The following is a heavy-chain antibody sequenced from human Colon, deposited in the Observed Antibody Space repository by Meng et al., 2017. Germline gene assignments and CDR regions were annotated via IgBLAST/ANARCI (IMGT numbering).Heavy chain of an antibody. CDR1: GFTFSDAW. V-gene: IGHV3-15*01. D-gene: IGHD2-21*01. J-gene: IGHJ4*02. Sequence: GESLKISCAASGFTFSDAWMSWVRQAPGQGLEWVGRIKSNTEGGTTDYGASVKGRFTISRDDSSNTVYLQMNSLKTEDTAVYFCARGGDSYLIRHTYDYWGQGTLVTVSS. CDR2: IKSNTEGGTT. CDR3: ARGGDSYLIRHTYDY.